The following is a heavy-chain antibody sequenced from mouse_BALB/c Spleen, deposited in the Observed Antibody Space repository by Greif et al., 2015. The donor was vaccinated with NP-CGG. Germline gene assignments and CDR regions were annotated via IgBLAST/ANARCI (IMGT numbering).Heavy chain of an antibody. J-gene: IGHJ4*01. D-gene: IGHD1-1*01. CDR1: GFSLTSYG. V-gene: IGHV2-6-2*01. CDR2: IWSDGST. Sequence: VQLQQSGPDLVAPSQSLSITCTVSGFSLTSYGVHWVRQPPGKGLEWLVVIWSDGSTTYNSALKSRLSISKDSSKSQVFLRMNSLQTDDTAMYYCARHHYYGSSYAMDYWGRGTSVTVSS. CDR3: ARHHYYGSSYAMDY.